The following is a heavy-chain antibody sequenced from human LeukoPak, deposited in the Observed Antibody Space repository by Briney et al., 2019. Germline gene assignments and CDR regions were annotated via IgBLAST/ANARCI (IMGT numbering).Heavy chain of an antibody. CDR3: AKAHDFWSGYSRLNNWFDP. Sequence: GGSLRLSCAASGFTFRSDAMSWVRQAPGKGLEWVSAISGSGGSTYYADSVKGRFTISRDNSKNTLYLQMNSLRAEDTAVYYCAKAHDFWSGYSRLNNWFDPWGQGTLVIVSS. V-gene: IGHV3-23*01. CDR1: GFTFRSDA. D-gene: IGHD3-3*01. J-gene: IGHJ5*02. CDR2: ISGSGGST.